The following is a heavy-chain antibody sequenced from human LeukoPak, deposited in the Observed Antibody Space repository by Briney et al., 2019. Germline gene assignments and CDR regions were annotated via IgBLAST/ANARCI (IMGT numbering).Heavy chain of an antibody. V-gene: IGHV3-7*01. CDR3: ARMAGLSWFDP. J-gene: IGHJ5*02. D-gene: IGHD5-24*01. CDR2: IKQDGSET. CDR1: RFTLSNYW. Sequence: PGGSLRLSCAASRFTLSNYWMSWVRQAPGKGLEWVANIKQDGSETYYVDSVKGRFTISRDNAKNSLYLQMNSLRAEDTAVYYCARMAGLSWFDPWGQGTLVTVSS.